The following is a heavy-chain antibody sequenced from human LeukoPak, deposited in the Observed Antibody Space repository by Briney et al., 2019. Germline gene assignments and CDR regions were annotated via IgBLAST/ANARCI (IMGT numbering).Heavy chain of an antibody. V-gene: IGHV4-34*01. CDR3: ARHSGSYYDFDY. CDR2: IDHSGST. D-gene: IGHD1-26*01. CDR1: GASFSNYY. J-gene: IGHJ4*02. Sequence: SETLSLTCAVYGASFSNYYWTWIRQPPGKGLDWIGEIDHSGSTKCNPSLKGRVTISVDTSKNQFSLKLRSVTAADTAVYYCARHSGSYYDFDYWGQGTLVTVSP.